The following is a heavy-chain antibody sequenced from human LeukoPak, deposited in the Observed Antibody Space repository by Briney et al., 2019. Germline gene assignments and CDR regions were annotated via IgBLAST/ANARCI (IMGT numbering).Heavy chain of an antibody. CDR3: AREGRYYDSSGYYVNYYYMDV. J-gene: IGHJ6*03. Sequence: GGSLRLSCAASGFTFSSYSMNWVRQAPGKGLEWVSYISSSSSTIYYADSVKGRFTISRDNAKNSLYLQMNSLRAEDTAVYYCAREGRYYDSSGYYVNYYYMDVWGKGTTVTVSS. CDR1: GFTFSSYS. CDR2: ISSSSSTI. D-gene: IGHD3-22*01. V-gene: IGHV3-48*01.